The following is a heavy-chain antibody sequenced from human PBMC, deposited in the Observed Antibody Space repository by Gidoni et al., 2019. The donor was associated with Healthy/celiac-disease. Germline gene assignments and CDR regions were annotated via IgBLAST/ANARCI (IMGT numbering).Heavy chain of an antibody. CDR2: IWYDGSNK. V-gene: IGHV3-33*01. CDR1: GFTFSSYG. J-gene: IGHJ4*02. CDR3: ARDLYSSGYYYQGIFDY. D-gene: IGHD3-22*01. Sequence: QVQLVESGGGVVQPGRSLRLSCAASGFTFSSYGTHWVRQAPGKVLEWVAVIWYDGSNKYYADSVKGRFTISRDNSKNTLYLQMNSLRAEDTAVYYCARDLYSSGYYYQGIFDYWGQGTLVTVSS.